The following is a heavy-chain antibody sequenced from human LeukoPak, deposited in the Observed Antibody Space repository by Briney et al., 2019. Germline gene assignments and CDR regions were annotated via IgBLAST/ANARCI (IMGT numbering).Heavy chain of an antibody. V-gene: IGHV3-7*04. Sequence: GGSLRLSCEASGFPFSSYWMTWVRQAPGKGLEWVANIKQDGSKKSYVDSVKGRFTISRDNAKNSLYLQMNSLRAEDTAIYYCTRVGYIDEGIDYWGQGTLVTVSS. D-gene: IGHD5-24*01. J-gene: IGHJ4*02. CDR1: GFPFSSYW. CDR2: IKQDGSKK. CDR3: TRVGYIDEGIDY.